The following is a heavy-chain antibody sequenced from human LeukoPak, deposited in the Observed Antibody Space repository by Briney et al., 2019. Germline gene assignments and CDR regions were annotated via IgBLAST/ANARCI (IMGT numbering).Heavy chain of an antibody. CDR3: ASSYSSGRDNWFDP. D-gene: IGHD6-19*01. CDR2: INPNSGGT. V-gene: IGHV1-2*04. CDR1: GYTFTGYY. Sequence: ASVKVSCKASGYTFTGYYMHWVRQAPGPGLEWMGWINPNSGGTNYAQKFQGWVTMTRDTSISTAYMELSRLRSDDTAVYYCASSYSSGRDNWFDPWGQGTLVTVSS. J-gene: IGHJ5*02.